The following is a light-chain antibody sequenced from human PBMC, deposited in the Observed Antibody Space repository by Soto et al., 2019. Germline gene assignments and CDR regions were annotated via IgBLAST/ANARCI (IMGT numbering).Light chain of an antibody. CDR3: QQYGTSFWT. CDR1: RSVSSSY. Sequence: EIVLTQSPGTLSLSPGERATLSCRTSRSVSSSYLAWYQQKPGQAPRLLIYGASTRATGIPDRFNGSGSGTDFTLTINSLEPEDFAVYYCQQYGTSFWTFGQGTKVEIK. V-gene: IGKV3-20*01. CDR2: GAS. J-gene: IGKJ1*01.